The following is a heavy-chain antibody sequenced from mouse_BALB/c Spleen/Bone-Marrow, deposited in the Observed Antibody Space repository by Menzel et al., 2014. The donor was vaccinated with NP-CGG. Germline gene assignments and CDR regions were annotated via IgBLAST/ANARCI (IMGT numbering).Heavy chain of an antibody. V-gene: IGHV2-9-2*01. D-gene: IGHD1-2*01. Sequence: QVQLQQSGPGLVAPSQSLSITCTVSGFSLTSYDISWIRQPPGKGLGWLGVIWTGGGTNYNSAFMSRLSISKDNSKSQVFLKMNSLQTDDTAIYYCVRHYYGYDFDYWGQGTTLTVSP. CDR3: VRHYYGYDFDY. CDR2: IWTGGGT. J-gene: IGHJ2*01. CDR1: GFSLTSYD.